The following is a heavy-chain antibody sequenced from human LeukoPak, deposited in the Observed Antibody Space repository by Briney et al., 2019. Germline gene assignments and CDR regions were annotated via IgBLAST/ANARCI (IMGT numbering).Heavy chain of an antibody. Sequence: SSETLSLTCTVSGGSINSYYWTWIRQPPGKGLEWIGYIYTSGSTNYNPSLKSRVTISVDTSKNQFSLKLGSVTAADTAVYYCAGVVPAGINWGWVRPWGQGTLVTVSS. J-gene: IGHJ5*02. D-gene: IGHD2-2*01. CDR2: IYTSGST. CDR3: AGVVPAGINWGWVRP. V-gene: IGHV4-4*09. CDR1: GGSINSYY.